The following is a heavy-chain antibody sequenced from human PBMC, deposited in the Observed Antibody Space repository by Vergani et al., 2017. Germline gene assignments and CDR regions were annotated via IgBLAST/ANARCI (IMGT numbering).Heavy chain of an antibody. CDR2: IIPIFGTA. CDR3: ARDINNGVVVVNGNLPQDYYYYYGMDV. V-gene: IGHV1-69*12. Sequence: QVQLVQSGAEVKKPGSSVKVSCKASGGTFSSYAISWVRQAPGQGLEWMGGIIPIFGTAKYAQKFQGIVTITADESTSTAYMELSSLRSEETAVYYCARDINNGVVVVNGNLPQDYYYYYGMDVWGQGTTVTVSS. CDR1: GGTFSSYA. J-gene: IGHJ6*02. D-gene: IGHD3-22*01.